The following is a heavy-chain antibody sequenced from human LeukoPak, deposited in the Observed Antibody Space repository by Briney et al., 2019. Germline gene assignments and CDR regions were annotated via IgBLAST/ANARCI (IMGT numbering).Heavy chain of an antibody. V-gene: IGHV3-7*01. CDR2: IKQDGSEK. J-gene: IGHJ5*02. CDR1: GFTFSSYC. D-gene: IGHD6-19*01. Sequence: GGSLRLSCAASGFTFSSYCMSWVRQAPGKGREWVANIKQDGSEKNYVDSVKGRFTISRDNAKNSLYLQMNSLRAEDTAVYYCAREAGGSSGWYNWFDPWGQGTLVTVSS. CDR3: AREAGGSSGWYNWFDP.